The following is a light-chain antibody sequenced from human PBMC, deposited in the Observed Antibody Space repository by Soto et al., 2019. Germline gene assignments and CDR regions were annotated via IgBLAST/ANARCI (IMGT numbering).Light chain of an antibody. V-gene: IGKV1-17*01. Sequence: DIQMTQSPSSLSASVGDRVTITCRASQDIRHALGWYQPTPGKAPKRLIYDTSSLHSGVPSRFSGSGSGTEFTLTISSLQPEDFAIYYCLQHNSYPRTFGQGTKVDIK. CDR3: LQHNSYPRT. CDR1: QDIRHA. J-gene: IGKJ1*01. CDR2: DTS.